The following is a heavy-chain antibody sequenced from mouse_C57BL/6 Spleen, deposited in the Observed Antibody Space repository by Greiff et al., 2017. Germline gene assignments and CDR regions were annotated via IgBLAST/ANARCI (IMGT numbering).Heavy chain of an antibody. Sequence: EVKVVESGEGLVKPGGSLKLSCAASGFTFSSYAMSWVRQTPEKRLEWVAYISSGGDYIYYADTVKGRFTISRDNARNTLYLQMSSLKSEDTAMYYCTRAGGYSNPFAYWGQGTLVTVSA. J-gene: IGHJ3*01. CDR1: GFTFSSYA. CDR3: TRAGGYSNPFAY. CDR2: ISSGGDYI. V-gene: IGHV5-9-1*02. D-gene: IGHD2-5*01.